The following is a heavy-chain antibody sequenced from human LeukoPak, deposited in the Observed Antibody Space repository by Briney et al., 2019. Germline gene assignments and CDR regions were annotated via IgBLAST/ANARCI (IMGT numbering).Heavy chain of an antibody. Sequence: ASVKVSCKASGYTFTSYGISWVRQAPGQGLEWMGWISAYNGNTNYAQKLQGRVTMTTDTSTSTAYMELRSLRSDDTAVYYCAGKYYDILTGYSPWFDPWGQGTLVTVSS. V-gene: IGHV1-18*01. J-gene: IGHJ5*02. CDR1: GYTFTSYG. D-gene: IGHD3-9*01. CDR2: ISAYNGNT. CDR3: AGKYYDILTGYSPWFDP.